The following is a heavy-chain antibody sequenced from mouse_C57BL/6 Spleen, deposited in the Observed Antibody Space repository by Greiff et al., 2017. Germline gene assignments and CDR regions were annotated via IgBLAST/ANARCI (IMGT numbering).Heavy chain of an antibody. CDR3: ARDYYDSNYYAMDY. CDR1: GFTFSSYA. D-gene: IGHD1-1*01. CDR2: ISDGGSYT. J-gene: IGHJ4*01. V-gene: IGHV5-4*01. Sequence: EVQRVESGGGLVKPGGSLKLSCAASGFTFSSYAMSWVRQTPEKRLEWVATISDGGSYTYYPDNVKGGFTISRDNAKNNLYLQMSHLKSEDTAMYYCARDYYDSNYYAMDYWGQGTSVTVSS.